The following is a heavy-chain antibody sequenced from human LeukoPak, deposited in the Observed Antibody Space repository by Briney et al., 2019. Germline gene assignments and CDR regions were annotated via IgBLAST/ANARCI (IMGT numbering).Heavy chain of an antibody. D-gene: IGHD3-22*01. Sequence: GGSLRLSCAASGFTFSDYYMSWIRQAPGKGLEWVSYIRSSGSTIYYADSVKGRFTISRDNAKNSLYLQMNSLRAEDTAVYYCAREKTAYYDSSGYLYYFDYWGQGTLVTVSS. CDR1: GFTFSDYY. V-gene: IGHV3-11*04. J-gene: IGHJ4*02. CDR3: AREKTAYYDSSGYLYYFDY. CDR2: IRSSGSTI.